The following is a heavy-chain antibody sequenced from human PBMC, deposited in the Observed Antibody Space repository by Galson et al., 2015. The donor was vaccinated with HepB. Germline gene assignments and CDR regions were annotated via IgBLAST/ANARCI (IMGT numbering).Heavy chain of an antibody. CDR2: ISYDGSNK. D-gene: IGHD6-13*01. J-gene: IGHJ4*02. CDR1: GFTFSSYA. CDR3: ARVGFRIAAAAFDY. V-gene: IGHV3-30*04. Sequence: SLRLSCAASGFTFSSYAMHWVRQAPGKGLGWVAVISYDGSNKYYADSVKGRFTFSRDNSKNTRYLQMNSLGAEDTAVYYCARVGFRIAAAAFDYGGQGTLVTVSS.